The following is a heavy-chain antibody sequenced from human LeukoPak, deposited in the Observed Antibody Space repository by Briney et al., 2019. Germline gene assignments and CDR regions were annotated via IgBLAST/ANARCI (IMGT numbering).Heavy chain of an antibody. CDR3: ASYNCGGDCYLDY. J-gene: IGHJ4*02. Sequence: PSETLSLTCAVYGGSFSGYYWSWIRQPPGKGLERIGEINHSGSTNYNPSLKSRVTISVDTSKNQFSLKLSSVTAADTAVYYCASYNCGGDCYLDYWGQGTLVTVSS. D-gene: IGHD2-21*02. CDR1: GGSFSGYY. V-gene: IGHV4-34*01. CDR2: INHSGST.